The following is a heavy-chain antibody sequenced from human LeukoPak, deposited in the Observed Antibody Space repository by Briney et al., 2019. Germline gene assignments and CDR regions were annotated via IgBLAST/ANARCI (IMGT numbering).Heavy chain of an antibody. Sequence: GGSLRLSCAASGFTFSSYAMSWVCQAPGKGLEWVSAISGSGGSTYYAGSVKGRFTISRDNSKNTLYLQMNSLRAEDTAVYYCAKDPGPTYYDFWSGYIDYWGQGTLVTVSS. CDR1: GFTFSSYA. V-gene: IGHV3-23*01. J-gene: IGHJ4*02. D-gene: IGHD3-3*01. CDR3: AKDPGPTYYDFWSGYIDY. CDR2: ISGSGGST.